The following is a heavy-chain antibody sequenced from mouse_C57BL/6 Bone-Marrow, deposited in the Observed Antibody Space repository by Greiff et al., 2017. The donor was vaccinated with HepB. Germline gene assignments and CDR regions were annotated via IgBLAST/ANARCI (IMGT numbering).Heavy chain of an antibody. Sequence: QVHVKQPGAELVKPGASVKVSCKASGYTFTSYWMHWVKQRPGQGLEWIGRIHPSDSDTNYNQKFKGKATLTVDKSSSTAYMQLSSLTSEDSAVYYCAIEGDGSRTWFAYWGQGTLVTVSA. CDR2: IHPSDSDT. CDR3: AIEGDGSRTWFAY. CDR1: GYTFTSYW. J-gene: IGHJ3*01. D-gene: IGHD1-1*01. V-gene: IGHV1-74*01.